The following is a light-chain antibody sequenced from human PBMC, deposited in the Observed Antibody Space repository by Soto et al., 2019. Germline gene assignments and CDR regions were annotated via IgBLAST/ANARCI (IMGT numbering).Light chain of an antibody. CDR3: LQYYVNPLA. V-gene: IGKV1-5*03. J-gene: IGKJ4*01. CDR2: KAS. Sequence: DIQMTQSPSTLSASVGDRVTITCRAGQNINGWFAWYQQRPGKAPNLLIHKASILEVGVPSRFSGSASGTEFTLTISSLQPDDFAFYFCLQYYVNPLAFGGGTKMKIK. CDR1: QNINGW.